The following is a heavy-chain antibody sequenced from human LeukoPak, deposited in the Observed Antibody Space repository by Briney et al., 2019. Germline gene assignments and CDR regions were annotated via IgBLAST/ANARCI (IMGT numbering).Heavy chain of an antibody. CDR3: ARGIQKRGYSGYDSPDYYYYGMDV. CDR1: GYTFISYG. V-gene: IGHV1-69*13. J-gene: IGHJ6*02. Sequence: ASVKVSCKASGYTFISYGFSWVRQAPGQGLEWMGGIIPIFGTANYAQKFQGRVTITADESTSTAYMELSSLRSEDTAVYYCARGIQKRGYSGYDSPDYYYYGMDVWGQGTTVTVSS. CDR2: IIPIFGTA. D-gene: IGHD5-12*01.